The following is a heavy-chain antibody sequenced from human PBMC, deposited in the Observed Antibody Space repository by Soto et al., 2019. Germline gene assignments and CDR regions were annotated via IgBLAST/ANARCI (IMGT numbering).Heavy chain of an antibody. J-gene: IGHJ5*02. D-gene: IGHD1-26*01. Sequence: PSETMSLTCTVSGGSISSGGYYWSWIRQHPGKGLEWIGYIYYSGSTYYNPSLKSRVTISVDTSKNQFSLKLSSVTAADTLVYYCARGGSYASWCDPWCQGTRVTVSS. CDR3: ARGGSYASWCDP. CDR1: GGSISSGGYY. CDR2: IYYSGST. V-gene: IGHV4-31*03.